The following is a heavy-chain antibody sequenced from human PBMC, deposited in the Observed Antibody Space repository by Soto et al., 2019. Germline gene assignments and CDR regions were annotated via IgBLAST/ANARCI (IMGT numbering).Heavy chain of an antibody. CDR2: IYYTGSS. CDR1: GGSINNYY. CDR3: ARHSWELRKTFDY. V-gene: IGHV4-59*08. D-gene: IGHD1-7*01. J-gene: IGHJ4*01. Sequence: SETLSLTCTVSGGSINNYYWSWIRQPPGKGLEWIGSIYYTGSSNYNPSLNSRVTTSLDTSKNQFSLKLSSVTAADTAVYYCARHSWELRKTFDYWGQGTLVTVSS.